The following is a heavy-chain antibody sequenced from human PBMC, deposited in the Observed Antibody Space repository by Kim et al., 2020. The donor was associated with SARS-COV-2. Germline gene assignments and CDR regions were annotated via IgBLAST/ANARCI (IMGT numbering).Heavy chain of an antibody. CDR3: ARVHFHPQWLVPQYYYYGMDV. CDR2: IIPIFGTA. J-gene: IGHJ6*02. Sequence: SVKVSCKASGGTFSSYAISWVRQAPGQGLEWMGGIIPIFGTANYAQKFQGRVTITADESTSTAYMELSSLRSEDTAVYYCARVHFHPQWLVPQYYYYGMDVWGQGTTVTVSS. CDR1: GGTFSSYA. D-gene: IGHD6-19*01. V-gene: IGHV1-69*13.